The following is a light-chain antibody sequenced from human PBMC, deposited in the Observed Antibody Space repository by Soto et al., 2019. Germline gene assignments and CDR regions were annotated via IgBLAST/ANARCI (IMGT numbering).Light chain of an antibody. CDR3: QQYGSSVLT. J-gene: IGKJ4*01. Sequence: DIQMTQSPSTLSASVGDRVTITCRASQSISSWLAWYQQKPGKAPKLLIYKASSLESGVPSRFSGSGSGTEFTLTISSLQSEDFAVYYCQQYGSSVLTFGGGTKVDIK. CDR1: QSISSW. CDR2: KAS. V-gene: IGKV1-5*03.